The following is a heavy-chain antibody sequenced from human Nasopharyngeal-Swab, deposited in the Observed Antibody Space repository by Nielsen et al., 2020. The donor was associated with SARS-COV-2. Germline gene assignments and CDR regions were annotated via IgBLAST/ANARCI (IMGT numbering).Heavy chain of an antibody. Sequence: GESLKISCAASGFTFSSYAMSWVRQAPGKGLEWVSAISGSGGSTYYADSVKGRFTISRDNSKNTLYLQMNSLRAEDTAVYYCAKKLENILRYFDWLVDAFDIWGQGTMVTVSS. V-gene: IGHV3-23*01. CDR2: ISGSGGST. CDR1: GFTFSSYA. CDR3: AKKLENILRYFDWLVDAFDI. D-gene: IGHD3-9*01. J-gene: IGHJ3*02.